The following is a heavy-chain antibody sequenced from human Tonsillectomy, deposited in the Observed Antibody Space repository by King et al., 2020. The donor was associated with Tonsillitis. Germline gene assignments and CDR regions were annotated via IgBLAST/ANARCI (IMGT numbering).Heavy chain of an antibody. J-gene: IGHJ2*01. CDR2: ISSTGSTI. Sequence: VQLVESGGGLVQPGGSLRLSCAASGFTFSSYEVNWVRQAPGKGLEWISYISSTGSTIYYADSVKGRFTISRDNAKNSLYLQMNSLRAEDTAVYYCARGGEYGIAARLYFDLWGRGTLVTVSS. CDR3: ARGGEYGIAARLYFDL. CDR1: GFTFSSYE. D-gene: IGHD6-13*01. V-gene: IGHV3-48*03.